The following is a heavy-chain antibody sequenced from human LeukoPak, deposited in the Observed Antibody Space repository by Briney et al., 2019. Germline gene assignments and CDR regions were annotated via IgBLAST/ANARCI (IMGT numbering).Heavy chain of an antibody. Sequence: PGGSLRLSCAASGFTFSSYWMSWVRQAPGKGLEWVANVVPDGSDKYYVDSVKGRFTISRDNAKNSLDLQMNSLRAEDTAVYYCARNNYYARDYWGQGTLVTVSS. D-gene: IGHD1-26*01. CDR3: ARNNYYARDY. V-gene: IGHV3-7*01. J-gene: IGHJ4*02. CDR1: GFTFSSYW. CDR2: VVPDGSDK.